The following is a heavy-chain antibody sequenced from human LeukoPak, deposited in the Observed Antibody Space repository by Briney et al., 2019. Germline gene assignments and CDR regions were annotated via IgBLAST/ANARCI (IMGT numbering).Heavy chain of an antibody. CDR3: ARVSSGRWFDP. CDR2: ISIGGST. V-gene: IGHV3-53*01. J-gene: IGHJ5*02. CDR1: GFTFSSYE. Sequence: PGGSLRLSCAASGFTFSSYEMNWVRQAPGKGLEWVSIISIGGSTYYADSVRGRFTISRDNSKNTLYLQMNSLRAEDTAMYYCARVSSGRWFDPWGQGTLVAVSS. D-gene: IGHD7-27*01.